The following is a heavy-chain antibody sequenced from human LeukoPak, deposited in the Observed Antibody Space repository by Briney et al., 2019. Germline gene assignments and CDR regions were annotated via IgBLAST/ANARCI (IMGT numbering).Heavy chain of an antibody. CDR3: ARSSSSWYLIWFDP. Sequence: GGSLRLSCAASGFTFSSYAMSWVRQAPGKGLEWVSAISGSGGSTYYADSVKGRFTISRDNSKNSLYLQMNSLRAEDTAVYYCARSSSSWYLIWFDPWGQGTLVTVSS. D-gene: IGHD6-13*01. J-gene: IGHJ5*02. CDR1: GFTFSSYA. V-gene: IGHV3-23*01. CDR2: ISGSGGST.